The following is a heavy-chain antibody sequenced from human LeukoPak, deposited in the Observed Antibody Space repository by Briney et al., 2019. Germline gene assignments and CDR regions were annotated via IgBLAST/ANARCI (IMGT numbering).Heavy chain of an antibody. CDR1: GGSFSGYY. D-gene: IGHD2-15*01. V-gene: IGHV4-34*01. CDR2: INHSGST. CDR3: ARDGGGYCSGGSCYFDSSWFDP. J-gene: IGHJ5*02. Sequence: SETLSLTCAVYGGSFSGYYWSWIRQPPGKGLEWIGEINHSGSTNYNPSLKSRVTMSVDTSKNQFSLKLSSVTAADTAVYYCARDGGGYCSGGSCYFDSSWFDPWGQGTLVTVSS.